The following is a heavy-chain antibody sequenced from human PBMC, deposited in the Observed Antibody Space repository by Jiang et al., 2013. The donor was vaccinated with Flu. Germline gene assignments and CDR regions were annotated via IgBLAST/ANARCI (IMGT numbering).Heavy chain of an antibody. J-gene: IGHJ4*02. V-gene: IGHV3-23*04. CDR2: ISGSGGST. CDR1: GFTFSSYA. D-gene: IGHD3-22*01. Sequence: VQLVESGGGLVQPGGSLRLSCAASGFTFSSYAMSWVRLAPGKGLEWVSAISGSGGSTYYADSVKGRFTISRDNSKNTLYLQMNSLRAEDTAVYYCAKDPGYYDSSGYSYYFDYWGQGTLVTVSS. CDR3: AKDPGYYDSSGYSYYFDY.